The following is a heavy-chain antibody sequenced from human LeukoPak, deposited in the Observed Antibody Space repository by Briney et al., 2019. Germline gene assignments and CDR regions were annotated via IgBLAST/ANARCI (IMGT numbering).Heavy chain of an antibody. CDR1: GFTFSSYS. J-gene: IGHJ3*02. V-gene: IGHV3-21*01. CDR3: ARDLDYDSSGYFRAGDAFDI. D-gene: IGHD3-22*01. Sequence: PGGSLRLSCAASGFTFSSYSMNWVRQAPGKGLEWVSSISSSSSYIYYADSVKGRFTISRDNAKNSLYLQMNSLRAEDTAVYYCARDLDYDSSGYFRAGDAFDIWGQGTMVTVSS. CDR2: ISSSSSYI.